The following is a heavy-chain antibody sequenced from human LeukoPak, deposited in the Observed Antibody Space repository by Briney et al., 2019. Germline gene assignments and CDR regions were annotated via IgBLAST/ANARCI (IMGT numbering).Heavy chain of an antibody. D-gene: IGHD4-17*01. CDR3: ARGRGYGDYVGAFDI. J-gene: IGHJ3*02. CDR1: GGSFSGYY. V-gene: IGHV4-34*01. CDR2: INHSGST. Sequence: SETLSLTCAVYGGSFSGYYWSWIRQPPGKGLEWIGEINHSGSTNSNPSLKSRVTLSIDTSKNQFSLKRSSVTAADTAVYYCARGRGYGDYVGAFDIWGQGTMVTVSS.